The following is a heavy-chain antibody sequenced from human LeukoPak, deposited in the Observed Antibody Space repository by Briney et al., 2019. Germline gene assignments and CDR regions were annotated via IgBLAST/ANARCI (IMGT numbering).Heavy chain of an antibody. V-gene: IGHV3-23*01. Sequence: GGSLRLSCAASGFTFSSYAMSWVRQAPGKGLEWVSAISGSGGSTYYADSVKGRFTISRDNSKNTLYLQMNSLRAEDTAVYYCAKGGSIRLGELSSFDYRGQGTLVTVSS. CDR1: GFTFSSYA. D-gene: IGHD3-16*02. CDR3: AKGGSIRLGELSSFDY. CDR2: ISGSGGST. J-gene: IGHJ4*02.